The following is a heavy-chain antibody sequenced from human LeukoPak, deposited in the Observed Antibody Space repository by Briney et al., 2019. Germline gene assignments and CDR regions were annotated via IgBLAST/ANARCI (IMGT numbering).Heavy chain of an antibody. V-gene: IGHV3-30*18. CDR1: GFTFSSYG. CDR2: ISYDGSNK. J-gene: IGHJ4*02. D-gene: IGHD3-22*01. CDR3: AKDYYDSSLLFDY. Sequence: PGRSLRLSCAASGFTFSSYGMHWVRQAPGKGLEWVAVISYDGSNKYYADSVKGRFTISRDNSKHTLYLQMNSLRAEDTAVYYCAKDYYDSSLLFDYWGQETLPTVSS.